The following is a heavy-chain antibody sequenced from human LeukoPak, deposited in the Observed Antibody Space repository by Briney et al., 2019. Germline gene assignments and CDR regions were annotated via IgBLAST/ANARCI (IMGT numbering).Heavy chain of an antibody. V-gene: IGHV4-61*02. J-gene: IGHJ5*02. CDR3: ASTPGGYSSGWFWFDP. CDR2: IYTSEST. CDR1: GGSISSGSYY. Sequence: SQTLSLTCTVSGGSISSGSYYWSWIRQPAGKGLEWIGRIYTSESTNYNPSLKSRVTISVDTSKNQFSLKLSSVTAADTAVYYCASTPGGYSSGWFWFDPWGQGTLVTVSS. D-gene: IGHD6-19*01.